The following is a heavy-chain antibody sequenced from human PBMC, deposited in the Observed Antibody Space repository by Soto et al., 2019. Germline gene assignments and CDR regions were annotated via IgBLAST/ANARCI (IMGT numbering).Heavy chain of an antibody. Sequence: EVQLVESGGGLVQPGGSLRLSCTASGFTFSSSTMNWVRQAPGKGLEWVSYISATGTTTHYADSVKGRFTISRDSATNYLYLQMNSLRDEDTAIYYCAGQSFDYWGQGTLVTVSS. CDR2: ISATGTTT. CDR1: GFTFSSST. J-gene: IGHJ4*02. V-gene: IGHV3-48*02. CDR3: AGQSFDY.